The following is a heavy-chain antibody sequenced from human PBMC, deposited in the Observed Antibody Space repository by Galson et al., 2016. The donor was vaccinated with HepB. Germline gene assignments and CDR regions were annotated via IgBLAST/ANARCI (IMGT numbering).Heavy chain of an antibody. CDR2: INAGNGDT. V-gene: IGHV1-3*01. CDR3: AKTRGPRGDGYNPFDY. J-gene: IGHJ4*02. CDR1: GYNLTAYP. D-gene: IGHD5-24*01. Sequence: QSGAEVKKPGESLKISCKASGYNLTAYPMHWVRQAPGQRLEWMGWINAGNGDTKYSQKFQGRVTISRDTSASTIYMEVSSLRSEDTAVYYCAKTRGPRGDGYNPFDYGGQGTLVTVSS.